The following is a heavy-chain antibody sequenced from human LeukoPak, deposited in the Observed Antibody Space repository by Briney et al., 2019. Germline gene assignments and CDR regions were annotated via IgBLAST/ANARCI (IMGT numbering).Heavy chain of an antibody. D-gene: IGHD3-10*01. V-gene: IGHV3-30*02. Sequence: GGSLRLSCAASGFTFSSYEMNWVRQAPGKGLEWVAFIRYDGSNKYYADSVKGRFTISRDNSKNTLYLQMNSLRAEDTAVYYCAKGYYYYFDYWGQGTLVTVSS. CDR1: GFTFSSYE. CDR2: IRYDGSNK. J-gene: IGHJ4*02. CDR3: AKGYYYYFDY.